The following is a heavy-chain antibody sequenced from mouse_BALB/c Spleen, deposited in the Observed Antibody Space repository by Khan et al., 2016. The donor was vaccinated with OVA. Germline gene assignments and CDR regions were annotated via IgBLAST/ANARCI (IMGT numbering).Heavy chain of an antibody. J-gene: IGHJ2*01. CDR1: GFTFINYW. CDR2: INPSTGYT. CDR3: ATRGLRLDIDD. D-gene: IGHD1-1*01. Sequence: QIQLVQSGAELAKPGASVKMSCKASGFTFINYWILWVKQRPGQGLEWIGYINPSTGYTEYNQNFKDKATLTADKSSSTAYMQLSSLTSEDSAVYYCATRGLRLDIDDWGQGTTLTVSS. V-gene: IGHV1-7*01.